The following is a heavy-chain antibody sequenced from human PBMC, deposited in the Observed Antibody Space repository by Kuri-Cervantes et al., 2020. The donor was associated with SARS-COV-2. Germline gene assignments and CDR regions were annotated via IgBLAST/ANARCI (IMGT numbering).Heavy chain of an antibody. CDR1: GYTFTGYY. D-gene: IGHD2-21*01. CDR2: INLNSGGT. J-gene: IGHJ6*03. V-gene: IGHV1-2*02. CDR3: AREWCGGDCYSYYYYYYMDV. Sequence: ASVKVSCKASGYTFTGYYMHWVRQAPGQGLEWMGWINLNSGGTNYAQKFQGRVTMTRDTSISTAYMELSRLRSDDTAVYYCAREWCGGDCYSYYYYYYMDVWGKGTTVTVSS.